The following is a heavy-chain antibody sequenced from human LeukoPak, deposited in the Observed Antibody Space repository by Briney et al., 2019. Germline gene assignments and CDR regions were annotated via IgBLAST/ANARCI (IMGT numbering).Heavy chain of an antibody. V-gene: IGHV1-2*02. CDR2: INPNSGGT. J-gene: IGHJ3*02. CDR1: GYTFTGYY. D-gene: IGHD6-13*01. CDR3: ARDTAGTEDPQVAFDI. Sequence: ASVKVSCKASGYTFTGYYMHWVRQAPGQGLEWMGWINPNSGGTNYAQKFQGRVTMTRDTSISTAYMELSRLRSDDTAVYYCARDTAGTEDPQVAFDIWGQGTMVTVSS.